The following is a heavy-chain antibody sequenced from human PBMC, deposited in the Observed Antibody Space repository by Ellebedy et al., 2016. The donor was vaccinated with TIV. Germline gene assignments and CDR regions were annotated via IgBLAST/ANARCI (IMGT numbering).Heavy chain of an antibody. Sequence: GESLKISCAASGFSFSNYVMHWVRQAPGKGLEWLALIWNDGSHENYADSVKGRFFISRDNSENTLYLQMNSLRVEDTAIYYCARDLRWDWSGKRFDSWGQGTLLTVSS. D-gene: IGHD3-3*01. V-gene: IGHV3-33*01. J-gene: IGHJ4*02. CDR1: GFSFSNYV. CDR3: ARDLRWDWSGKRFDS. CDR2: IWNDGSHE.